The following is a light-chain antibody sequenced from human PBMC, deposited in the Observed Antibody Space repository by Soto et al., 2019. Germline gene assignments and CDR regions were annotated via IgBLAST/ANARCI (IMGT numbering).Light chain of an antibody. Sequence: DIVMTQSPDSLAVSLGERATINCKSSQSVLYSSNNKNYLAWYQQRPGQPPKLLIYWASTRESGVPDRFSGSGCGTQFTLTITSLQAEDVALYYCQQFESTPPTFGQGTKLEIK. CDR3: QQFESTPPT. V-gene: IGKV4-1*01. J-gene: IGKJ2*01. CDR2: WAS. CDR1: QSVLYSSNNKNY.